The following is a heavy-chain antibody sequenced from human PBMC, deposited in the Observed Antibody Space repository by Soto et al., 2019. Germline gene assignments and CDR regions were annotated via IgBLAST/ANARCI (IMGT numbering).Heavy chain of an antibody. V-gene: IGHV4-31*03. CDR1: GGSISSGDYY. CDR2: IYYSGST. D-gene: IGHD3-3*01. J-gene: IGHJ5*02. Sequence: QVQLQESGPGLVKPSQTLSLTCTVSGGSISSGDYYWSWIRQHPGKGLEWIGYIYYSGSTYYNPYIKSRVTISVDTSKNQFYLKLSSVTAADTAVYYCARWWSGSRQGFDPWGQGTLVTVSS. CDR3: ARWWSGSRQGFDP.